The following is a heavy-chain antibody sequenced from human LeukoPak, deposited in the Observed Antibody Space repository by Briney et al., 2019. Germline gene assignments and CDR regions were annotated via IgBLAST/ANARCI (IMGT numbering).Heavy chain of an antibody. CDR2: TYPGDSDT. CDR3: ARRGYCGSTSCYSFDY. J-gene: IGHJ4*02. Sequence: GESLKISCKGSGYSFTSYWIGWVRQMPGKGLEWMGITYPGDSDTRYSPSFQGQVTISADKSISTAYLQWSSLKASDTAMYYCARRGYCGSTSCYSFDYWGQGTLVTVSS. CDR1: GYSFTSYW. D-gene: IGHD2-2*01. V-gene: IGHV5-51*01.